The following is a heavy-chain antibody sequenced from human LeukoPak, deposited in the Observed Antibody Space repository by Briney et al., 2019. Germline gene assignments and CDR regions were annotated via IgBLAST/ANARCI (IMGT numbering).Heavy chain of an antibody. V-gene: IGHV3-23*01. D-gene: IGHD6-19*01. CDR2: ISGSGAST. CDR1: GFTFSSYA. CDR3: AVNGAIAVAAPVDY. J-gene: IGHJ4*02. Sequence: PGGSLRLSCAASGFTFSSYAMKWVRQAPGKGLEWVSTISGSGASTYYADSVKGRSTISRDNSQNTVYLQMNSLRAEDTAVYYCAVNGAIAVAAPVDYWGQGTLVTVSS.